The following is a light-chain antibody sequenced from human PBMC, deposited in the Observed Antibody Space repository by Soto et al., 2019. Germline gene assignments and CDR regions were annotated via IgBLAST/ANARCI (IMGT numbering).Light chain of an antibody. CDR2: GAS. J-gene: IGKJ1*01. CDR1: QSVSNNY. Sequence: EIVLTQSPGTLSLSPGERATLSCRASQSVSNNYLAWYQQKPGQAPRLLIYGASNRATGIPDRFSGSGSGKDFTLTISNLEPKDFAVYYCQQYGSSGTFGQGTKVEIK. V-gene: IGKV3-20*01. CDR3: QQYGSSGT.